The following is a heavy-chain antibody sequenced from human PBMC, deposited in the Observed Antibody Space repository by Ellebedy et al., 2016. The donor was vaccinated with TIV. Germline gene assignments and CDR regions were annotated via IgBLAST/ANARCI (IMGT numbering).Heavy chain of an antibody. CDR2: INTNSRNP. D-gene: IGHD3-22*01. V-gene: IGHV7-4-1*02. Sequence: AASVKVSCKASGYTFASYGVKWVRQAPGQGLEWMGWINTNSRNPTYAQGFTGRFFFSLDTSGSTAYLQISSLKAEDTAVYYCARGYYYDSSGYLVGAFDIWGQGTMVTVSS. CDR1: GYTFASYG. J-gene: IGHJ3*02. CDR3: ARGYYYDSSGYLVGAFDI.